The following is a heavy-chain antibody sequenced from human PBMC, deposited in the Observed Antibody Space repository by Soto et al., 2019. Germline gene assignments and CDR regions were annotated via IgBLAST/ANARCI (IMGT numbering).Heavy chain of an antibody. V-gene: IGHV4-38-2*02. CDR2: IYHSGTT. Sequence: SETLSLTCAVSGYSISSGYFWGWIRQPPGKGLEYTGSIYHSGTTYYNPSLKSRVTISVDTSKNQFSLKLSSVTAADTAVYYCAREGDYWGQGTLVTVSS. CDR3: AREGDY. CDR1: GYSISSGYF. J-gene: IGHJ4*02.